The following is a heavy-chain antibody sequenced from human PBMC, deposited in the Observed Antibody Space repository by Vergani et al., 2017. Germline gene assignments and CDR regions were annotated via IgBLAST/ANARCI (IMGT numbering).Heavy chain of an antibody. J-gene: IGHJ6*02. D-gene: IGHD6-19*01. CDR1: GYTFTDYY. CDR3: ARGEGSGWKGGYHYYGMDV. V-gene: IGHV1-2*02. CDR2: INPNTGGT. Sequence: QVQLVQSGAEVKKPGASVKVSCKASGYTFTDYYIHWVRQAPGQGLEWMGCINPNTGGTNLAQKFQGRVTMTRDTSISTAYMELRRLRSDDTAVYYCARGEGSGWKGGYHYYGMDVWAQGTTVTVSS.